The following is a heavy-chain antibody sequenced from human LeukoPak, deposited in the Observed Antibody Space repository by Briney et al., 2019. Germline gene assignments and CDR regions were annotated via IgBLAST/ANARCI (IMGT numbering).Heavy chain of an antibody. Sequence: GGSLRLSCAASGFTFDDYGMSWVRQAPGKGLVWVSRINSDGNYTTYADSVKGRFTISRDNAKNTLSLQMNSLRAEDTAVYYCAREYSSGWTSVYWGQGTLVTVSS. CDR2: INSDGNYT. CDR3: AREYSSGWTSVY. J-gene: IGHJ4*02. D-gene: IGHD6-19*01. CDR1: GFTFDDYG. V-gene: IGHV3-74*01.